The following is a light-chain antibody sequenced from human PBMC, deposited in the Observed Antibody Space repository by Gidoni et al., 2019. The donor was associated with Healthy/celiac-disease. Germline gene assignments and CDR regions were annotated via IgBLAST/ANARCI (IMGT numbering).Light chain of an antibody. J-gene: IGKJ2*01. V-gene: IGKV1-39*01. Sequence: DTLKTKIPASLSASVGDRVTITCRASQSISSYLNWYQQKPGKAPKLLIYAASSLQSGVPSRFSGSGSGTDFTLTISSLQPEDFATYYCQQSYSTPYTFGQGTKLEIK. CDR1: QSISSY. CDR3: QQSYSTPYT. CDR2: AAS.